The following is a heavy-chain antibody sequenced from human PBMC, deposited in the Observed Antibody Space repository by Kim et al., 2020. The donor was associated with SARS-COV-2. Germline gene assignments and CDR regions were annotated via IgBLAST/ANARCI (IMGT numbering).Heavy chain of an antibody. CDR1: GFTFSSYW. V-gene: IGHV3-7*01. CDR3: ARDPKRGYSYDSENWYFDL. J-gene: IGHJ2*01. Sequence: GGSLRLSCAASGFTFSSYWMSWVRQAPGKGLEWVANIKQDGSEKYYVDSVKGRFTISRDNAKNSLYLQMNSLRAEDTAVYYCARDPKRGYSYDSENWYFDLWGRGTLVTVSS. CDR2: IKQDGSEK. D-gene: IGHD5-18*01.